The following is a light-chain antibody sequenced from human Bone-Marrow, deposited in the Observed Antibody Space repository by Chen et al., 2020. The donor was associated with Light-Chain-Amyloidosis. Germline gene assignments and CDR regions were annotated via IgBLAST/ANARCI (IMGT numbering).Light chain of an antibody. Sequence: QSVLTQPPSASGTPGQRVTISCSGSSSNIRSQPVNWYQQLPGTAPKLLIYRNNQRPSGCPARWSSSKSGTSAFLAMRGLQAEDEADEDCAAWEDRLNGRVFGGGTKLTGL. V-gene: IGLV1-44*01. J-gene: IGLJ3*02. CDR2: RNN. CDR3: AAWEDRLNGRV. CDR1: SSNIRSQP.